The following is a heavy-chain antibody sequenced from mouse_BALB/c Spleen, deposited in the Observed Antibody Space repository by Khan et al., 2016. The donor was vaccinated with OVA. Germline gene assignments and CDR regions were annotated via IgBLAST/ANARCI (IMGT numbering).Heavy chain of an antibody. Sequence: QIQLVQSGPGLVAPSQSLSITCTVSGFSLTSYGVHWVRQPQGKGLEWLVVICSDGKTTYNSTLKTRLSISKDNSKTQVFLKMNSLQTDDTAMYYCAINTQVITTVMAYWGQGTSVTVS. V-gene: IGHV2-6*02. CDR1: GFSLTSYG. D-gene: IGHD2-4*01. J-gene: IGHJ4*01. CDR3: AINTQVITTVMAY. CDR2: ICSDGKT.